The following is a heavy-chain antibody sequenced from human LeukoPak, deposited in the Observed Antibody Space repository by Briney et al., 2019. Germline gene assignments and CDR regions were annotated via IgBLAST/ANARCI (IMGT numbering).Heavy chain of an antibody. CDR2: IKSKTDGGTT. Sequence: KPGGSLRLSCAASGFTFDNAWMNWVRQAPGKGLEWVGRIKSKTDGGTTDYAAPVKGRFTISRDDSKNTLYLQMNSLKTEDTAVYYCTRGLFGAVNDDFDIWGQGTMVTVSS. J-gene: IGHJ3*02. CDR3: TRGLFGAVNDDFDI. D-gene: IGHD3-3*01. CDR1: GFTFDNAW. V-gene: IGHV3-15*01.